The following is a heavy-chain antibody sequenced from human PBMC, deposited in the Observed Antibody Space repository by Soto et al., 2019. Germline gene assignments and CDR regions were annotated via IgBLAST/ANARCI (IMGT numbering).Heavy chain of an antibody. CDR1: GFTFSSYA. J-gene: IGHJ4*02. Sequence: EVQLLESGGGLVQPGGSLRLSCAASGFTFSSYAMSWVRQAPGKGLEWVSAISGSGGSTYYADSVKGRFTISRDNSKDTLYLQMNSLRAEDTAVYYCAKDPSYDCWEGSYFDYWGQGTLVTVSS. V-gene: IGHV3-23*01. CDR2: ISGSGGST. CDR3: AKDPSYDCWEGSYFDY. D-gene: IGHD3-3*01.